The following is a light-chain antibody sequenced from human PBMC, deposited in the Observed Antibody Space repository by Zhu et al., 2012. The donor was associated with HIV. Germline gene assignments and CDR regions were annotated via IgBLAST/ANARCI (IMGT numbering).Light chain of an antibody. CDR2: GAS. V-gene: IGKV3-20*01. J-gene: IGKJ2*01. Sequence: EIVLTQSPGTLSLSPGERATLSCRASQTVSRNYLAWYQQKPGQAPRLLIYGASRRVTGIPDRFSGSGSGTDFTLTISRLEPEDFAVYYCQHYVPSPMYTCGQGTKLEIK. CDR3: QHYVPSPMYT. CDR1: QTVSRNY.